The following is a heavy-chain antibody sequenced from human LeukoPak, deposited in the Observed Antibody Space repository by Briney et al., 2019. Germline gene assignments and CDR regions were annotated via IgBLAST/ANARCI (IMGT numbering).Heavy chain of an antibody. CDR2: IYTSGST. J-gene: IGHJ4*02. CDR1: GGSISSYY. V-gene: IGHV4-4*07. Sequence: SETLSLTCTVSGGSISSYYRSWIRQPAGKGLEWIGRIYTSGSTNYNPSLKSRVTMSVDTSKNQFSLKLSSVTAADTAVYYCARGKSRGSHIDYWGQGTLVTVSS. D-gene: IGHD1-26*01. CDR3: ARGKSRGSHIDY.